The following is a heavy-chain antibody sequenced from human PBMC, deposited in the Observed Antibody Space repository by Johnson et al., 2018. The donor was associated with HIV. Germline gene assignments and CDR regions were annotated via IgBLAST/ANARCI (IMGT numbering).Heavy chain of an antibody. CDR2: ISSSGTTI. V-gene: IGHV3-48*04. D-gene: IGHD3-3*01. Sequence: VQLVESGGGVVQPGRSLRLSCAASGFTFSSYAMHWVRQAPGKGLEWVSYISSSGTTIHYADSVKGRFTISRDNAKNSLYLRMNSLRAEDTAMYYCAPYRAFGAAPTWAFDIWGQGTMVTVSS. J-gene: IGHJ3*02. CDR1: GFTFSSYA. CDR3: APYRAFGAAPTWAFDI.